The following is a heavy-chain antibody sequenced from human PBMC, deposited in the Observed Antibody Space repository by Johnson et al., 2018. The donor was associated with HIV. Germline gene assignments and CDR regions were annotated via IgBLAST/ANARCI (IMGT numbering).Heavy chain of an antibody. CDR3: ARDKGRGAFDI. Sequence: EVQLVESGGGLVQPGGSLRLSCAASRFTFSSYAMHWVRQAPGRGLEYVSAISSSGNTIYYADSVKGRVTIARDNDKKSLYLQMNSLRAEDTAVYYCARDKGRGAFDIWGQGTMVTVSS. J-gene: IGHJ3*02. V-gene: IGHV3-48*03. D-gene: IGHD3-10*01. CDR2: ISSSGNTI. CDR1: RFTFSSYA.